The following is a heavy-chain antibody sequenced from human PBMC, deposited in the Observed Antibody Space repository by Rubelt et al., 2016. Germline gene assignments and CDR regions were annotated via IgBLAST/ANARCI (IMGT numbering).Heavy chain of an antibody. V-gene: IGHV4-59*01. Sequence: QVQLQESGPGLVKPSETLSLTCTVSGGSISSYYWSWIRQPPGKGLEWIGYIYYSGSTNYNPSLKSRVSISVYTSKNQFSLKLSAVIAADTAVYYCARGYCSSTSCYTVPFDYWGRGTLVTVSS. CDR3: ARGYCSSTSCYTVPFDY. D-gene: IGHD2-2*01. J-gene: IGHJ4*02. CDR2: IYYSGST. CDR1: GGSISSYY.